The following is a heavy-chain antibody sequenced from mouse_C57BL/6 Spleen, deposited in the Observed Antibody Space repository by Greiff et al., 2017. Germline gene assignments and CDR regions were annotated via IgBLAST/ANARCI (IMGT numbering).Heavy chain of an antibody. J-gene: IGHJ3*01. CDR1: GYTFTSYW. Sequence: EVQLQQSGTVLARPGASVKMSCKTSGYTFTSYWMHWVKQRPGQGLEWIGAIYPGNSDTSYNQKFKGKAKLTAVTSASTAYMELSSLTTEDSAVYYCTSGSSTPGFAYWGQGTLVTVSA. CDR3: TSGSSTPGFAY. CDR2: IYPGNSDT. V-gene: IGHV1-5*01. D-gene: IGHD1-1*01.